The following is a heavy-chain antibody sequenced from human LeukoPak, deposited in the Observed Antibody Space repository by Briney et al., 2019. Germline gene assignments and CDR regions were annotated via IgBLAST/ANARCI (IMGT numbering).Heavy chain of an antibody. Sequence: TSETLSLTCTVSGGSISSYYWSWIRQPPGKGLEWIGYIYYSGSTNYNPSLKSRVTISVDTSKNQFSLKLSSVTAADTAVYYCARGYDIYYWGQGTLVTVSS. D-gene: IGHD3-9*01. CDR2: IYYSGST. CDR3: ARGYDIYY. V-gene: IGHV4-59*12. CDR1: GGSISSYY. J-gene: IGHJ4*02.